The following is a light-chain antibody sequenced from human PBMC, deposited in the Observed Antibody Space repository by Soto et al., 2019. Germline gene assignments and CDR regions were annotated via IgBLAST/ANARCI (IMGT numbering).Light chain of an antibody. Sequence: DVQMTQSPSTLSASVGDRVTITCRASQSISTWLAWYQQRPGKAPNLMIYRASYLESGVPSRFSGSGSGTEFTLTISGLQPDDFATYYCQQYNSYSRTFGQGTKVDIK. J-gene: IGKJ1*01. CDR3: QQYNSYSRT. CDR1: QSISTW. V-gene: IGKV1-5*03. CDR2: RAS.